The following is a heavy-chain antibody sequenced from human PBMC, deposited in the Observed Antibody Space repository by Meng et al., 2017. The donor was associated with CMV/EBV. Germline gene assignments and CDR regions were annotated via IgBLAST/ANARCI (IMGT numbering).Heavy chain of an antibody. V-gene: IGHV3-7*01. CDR1: GFSFNYYY. CDR2: IEQDGNEK. Sequence: GGSLRLSCAASGFSFNYYYMTWVRQAPGKGLEWVANIEQDGNEKNYVDSAKGRFTISRDNAKNSLYLQMNSLRAEDTAVYYCAREVIRGDAIDVWGQGATVTVSS. J-gene: IGHJ6*02. CDR3: AREVIRGDAIDV. D-gene: IGHD2-21*01.